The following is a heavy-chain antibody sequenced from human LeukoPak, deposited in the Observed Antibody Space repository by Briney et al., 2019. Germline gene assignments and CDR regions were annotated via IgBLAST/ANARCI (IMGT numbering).Heavy chain of an antibody. Sequence: PGGSLRLSCEASGFIFSRDSMNWVRQAPGKGLEWISYISHDSGVRYYADSVRGRFTISRDNAKNSLYLQMNSLRAEDTAVYYCAKDRGRAVPPTPYFDYWGQGTLVTVSS. CDR3: AKDRGRAVPPTPYFDY. J-gene: IGHJ4*02. CDR1: GFIFSRDS. CDR2: ISHDSGVR. D-gene: IGHD3-10*01. V-gene: IGHV3-48*01.